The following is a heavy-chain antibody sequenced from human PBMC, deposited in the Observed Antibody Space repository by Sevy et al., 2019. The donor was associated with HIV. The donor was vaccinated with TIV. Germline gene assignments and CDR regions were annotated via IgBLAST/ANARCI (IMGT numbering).Heavy chain of an antibody. CDR2: INCRSSTT. CDR3: ARELGSGSLDY. CDR1: GFTFSNFE. J-gene: IGHJ4*02. V-gene: IGHV3-48*03. Sequence: GGSLRLSCVASGFTFSNFEMNWVRQAPGKGLEWVSYINCRSSTTYSADSVKGRFTISRDNAKNSLYLQMNSLRAEDTGVYYCARELGSGSLDYWGQGTLVTVSS. D-gene: IGHD1-26*01.